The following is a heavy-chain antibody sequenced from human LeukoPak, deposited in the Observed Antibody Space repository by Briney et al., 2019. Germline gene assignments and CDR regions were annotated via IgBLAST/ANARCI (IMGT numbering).Heavy chain of an antibody. V-gene: IGHV4-59*01. Sequence: PSETLSLTCTVSGGSISSYYWSWIRQPPGKGLEWIGYIYYSGSTNYSPSLKSRVTISVDTSKNQFSLKLSPVTAADTAVYYCARGFYSGWEFSPFDYWGQGTLVTVSS. CDR3: ARGFYSGWEFSPFDY. CDR2: IYYSGST. CDR1: GGSISSYY. D-gene: IGHD6-19*01. J-gene: IGHJ4*02.